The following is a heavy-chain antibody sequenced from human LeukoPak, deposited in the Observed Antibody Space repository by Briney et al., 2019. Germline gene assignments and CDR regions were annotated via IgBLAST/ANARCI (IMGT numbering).Heavy chain of an antibody. Sequence: SETLSLTCTVSGGSISSSSYYWGWIRQPPGKGLEWIGSIYYSGSTYYNPSLKSRVTISVDTSKNQFSLKLGSVTAADTAVYYYAREGDSSGWYGGWFDPWGQGTLVTVSS. D-gene: IGHD6-19*01. J-gene: IGHJ5*02. V-gene: IGHV4-39*02. CDR1: GGSISSSSYY. CDR3: AREGDSSGWYGGWFDP. CDR2: IYYSGST.